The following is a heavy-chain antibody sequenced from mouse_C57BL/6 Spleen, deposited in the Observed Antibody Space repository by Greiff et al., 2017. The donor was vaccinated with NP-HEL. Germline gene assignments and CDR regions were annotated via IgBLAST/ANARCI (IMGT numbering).Heavy chain of an antibody. CDR3: ARWGYSNYKGFAY. CDR2: IYPGSGST. J-gene: IGHJ3*01. CDR1: GYTFTSYW. V-gene: IGHV1-55*01. Sequence: QVQLKQPGAELVKPGASVKMSCKASGYTFTSYWITWVKQRPGQGLEWIGDIYPGSGSTNYNEKFKSKATLTVDTSSSTAYMQLSSLTSEDSAVYYCARWGYSNYKGFAYWGQGTLVTVSA. D-gene: IGHD2-5*01.